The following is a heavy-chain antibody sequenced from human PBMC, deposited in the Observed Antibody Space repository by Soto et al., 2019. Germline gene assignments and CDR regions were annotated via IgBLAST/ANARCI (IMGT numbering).Heavy chain of an antibody. V-gene: IGHV4-59*08. Sequence: SETMSLTCTVSGGTLSNYYWRWIRQPPGKGLEWIGYIYYSGSTNYNPSLKSRVTISVDTSKNQFSLKLSSVTAADTAVYYCARHRGPYSSSSGHYYYYYMDVWGKGTTVT. CDR1: GGTLSNYY. CDR2: IYYSGST. D-gene: IGHD6-6*01. CDR3: ARHRGPYSSSSGHYYYYYMDV. J-gene: IGHJ6*03.